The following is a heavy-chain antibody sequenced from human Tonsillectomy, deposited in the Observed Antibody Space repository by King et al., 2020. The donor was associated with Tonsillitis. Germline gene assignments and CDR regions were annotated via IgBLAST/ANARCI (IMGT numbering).Heavy chain of an antibody. CDR2: ISGSGSSM. CDR3: ARDFFHAFDI. CDR1: GFTFSDYY. J-gene: IGHJ3*02. Sequence: VQLVESGGGLVKPGGSLRLSCAASGFTFSDYYMSWIRQAPGKGLEWVSYISGSGSSMYYADSVKGRFTSSRDNAKNSLYLEMNSLRVEDTAVYYCARDFFHAFDIWGQGTMVTVSS. V-gene: IGHV3-11*01. D-gene: IGHD3-3*01.